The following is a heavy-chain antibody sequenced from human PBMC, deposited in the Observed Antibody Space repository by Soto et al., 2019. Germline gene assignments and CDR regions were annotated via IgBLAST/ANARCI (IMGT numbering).Heavy chain of an antibody. Sequence: GGSLRLSCAASGFTFSSYSMNWVRQAPGKGLECVSSISSSSSYIYYADSVKGRFTISRDNAKNSLYLQMNSLRAEDTAVYYCSRDPTPYDSSGYVDYWGQGTLVTVSS. V-gene: IGHV3-21*01. CDR1: GFTFSSYS. J-gene: IGHJ4*02. D-gene: IGHD3-22*01. CDR3: SRDPTPYDSSGYVDY. CDR2: ISSSSSYI.